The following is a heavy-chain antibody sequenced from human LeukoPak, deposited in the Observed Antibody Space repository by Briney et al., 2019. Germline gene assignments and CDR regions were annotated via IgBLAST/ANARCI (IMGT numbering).Heavy chain of an antibody. CDR3: ARHMTSGYTDY. CDR2: IDPTDSYT. Sequence: KVSCKASGYSFTSYLISWVRQMPGKGLEWMARIDPTDSYTNYSPSFQGHVTISTDKSSSTAYLQWSSLKASDTAMYYCARHMTSGYTDYWGQGTLVTVSS. J-gene: IGHJ4*02. D-gene: IGHD3-22*01. CDR1: GYSFTSYL. V-gene: IGHV5-10-1*01.